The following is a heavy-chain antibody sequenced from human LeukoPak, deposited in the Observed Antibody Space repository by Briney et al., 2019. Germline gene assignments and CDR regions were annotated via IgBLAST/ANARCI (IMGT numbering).Heavy chain of an antibody. V-gene: IGHV1-18*01. CDR2: ISAYKGNT. J-gene: IGHJ5*02. Sequence: ASVKVSCKASGYPFASYGISWVRQAPGQGLEWMGWISAYKGNTNYAQKFQGRVTMTTDTSTSTAYMELRSLRSDDTAVYYCARNPKRTTVTTGWFDPWGQGTLVTVSS. D-gene: IGHD4-17*01. CDR3: ARNPKRTTVTTGWFDP. CDR1: GYPFASYG.